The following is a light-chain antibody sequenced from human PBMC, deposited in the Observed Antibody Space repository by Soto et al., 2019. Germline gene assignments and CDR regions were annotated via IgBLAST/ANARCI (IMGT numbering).Light chain of an antibody. CDR2: EVT. CDR1: SSDVGGYNS. Sequence: QSVLTQPASVSWSPGQSITISCTGTSSDVGGYNSVSWYQQHPGKAPKLVIYEVTNRPSGLSNRFSGSKSGNTASLTISGLQAEDEADYYCSSYTSSSTRVFGTGTKVTVL. CDR3: SSYTSSSTRV. V-gene: IGLV2-14*01. J-gene: IGLJ1*01.